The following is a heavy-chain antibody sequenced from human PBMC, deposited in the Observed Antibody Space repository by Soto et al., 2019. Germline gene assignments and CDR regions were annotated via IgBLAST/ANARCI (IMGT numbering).Heavy chain of an antibody. V-gene: IGHV3-30*18. CDR3: AKDSEQWLVYYFDY. CDR1: GFTFSDYY. D-gene: IGHD6-19*01. CDR2: ISYDGSST. Sequence: GGSLTLSCAASGFTFSDYYLSWIRQAPGKGLEWVAVISYDGSSTYYGNSVKGRFTISRNNSKNSLYLQMNSLRDEDTAVYCCAKDSEQWLVYYFDYWGQGTLVTVSS. J-gene: IGHJ4*01.